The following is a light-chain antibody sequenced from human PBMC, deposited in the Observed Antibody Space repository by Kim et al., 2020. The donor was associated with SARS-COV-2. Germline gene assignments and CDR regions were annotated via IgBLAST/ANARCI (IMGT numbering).Light chain of an antibody. V-gene: IGLV2-11*01. CDR1: SSDVGYYIY. J-gene: IGLJ3*02. CDR3: CSYAGSYTWV. CDR2: DVS. Sequence: QSALTQPRSVSGSPGQSITISCTGTSSDVGYYIYVSWYQHHPGIAPKLMIFDVSKRPSGVPDRFSGSKSGDTASLTISGLQAEDEADYYCCSYAGSYTWVFGGGTQLTVL.